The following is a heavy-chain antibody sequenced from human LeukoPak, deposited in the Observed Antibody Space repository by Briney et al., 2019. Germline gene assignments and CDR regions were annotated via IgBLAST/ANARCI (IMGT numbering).Heavy chain of an antibody. CDR3: ARDFKYCTGGVCYFTAVADY. Sequence: GGSLRLSCAASGFMSPDYGMNWVRQVPGKGLEWVSGIIWDVISTNRVDSVKGRFPISRDNAKTSLYLQMNTLRAEDTALYYCARDFKYCTGGVCYFTAVADYWGQGTLVTVSS. CDR2: IIWDVIST. D-gene: IGHD2-8*02. J-gene: IGHJ4*02. CDR1: GFMSPDYG. V-gene: IGHV3-20*04.